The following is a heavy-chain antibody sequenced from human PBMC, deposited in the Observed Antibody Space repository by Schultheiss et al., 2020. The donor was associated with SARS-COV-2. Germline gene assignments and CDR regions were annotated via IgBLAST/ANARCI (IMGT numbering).Heavy chain of an antibody. Sequence: SETLSLTCTVSGGSISSSSYYWGWIRQPPGKGLEWIGYIYYSGSTNYNPSLKSRVTISVDTSKNQFSLKLSSVTAADTAVYYCARTGVVRGVIIPANDAFDIWCQGTMVTVSS. CDR3: ARTGVVRGVIIPANDAFDI. D-gene: IGHD3-10*01. CDR2: IYYSGST. CDR1: GGSISSSSYY. V-gene: IGHV4-61*05. J-gene: IGHJ3*02.